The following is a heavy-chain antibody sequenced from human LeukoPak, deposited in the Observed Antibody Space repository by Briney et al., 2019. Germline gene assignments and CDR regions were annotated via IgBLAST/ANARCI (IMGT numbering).Heavy chain of an antibody. D-gene: IGHD3-22*01. CDR2: IYYSGST. J-gene: IGHJ4*02. V-gene: IGHV4-31*03. CDR1: GGSISSGGYY. Sequence: SETLSLTCTVSGGSISSGGYYWSWIRQHPGKGLEWIGYIYYSGSTYYNPSLKSRVTISVDTSKNQFSLKLSSVTAADTAVYYCARLIRHYYDSSGYYFGLSYFDYWGQGTLVTVSS. CDR3: ARLIRHYYDSSGYYFGLSYFDY.